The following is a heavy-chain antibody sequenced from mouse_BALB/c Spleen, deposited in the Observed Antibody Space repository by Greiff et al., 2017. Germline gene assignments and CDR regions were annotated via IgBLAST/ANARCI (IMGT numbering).Heavy chain of an antibody. J-gene: IGHJ2*01. CDR1: GFTFSSFG. V-gene: IGHV5-17*02. CDR3: ARELSGSSMYYFDY. CDR2: ISSGSSNI. Sequence: EVKLVESGGGLVQPGGSRKLSCAASGFTFSSFGMHWVRQAPEKGLEWVAYISSGSSNIYYADTVKGRFTISRDNPKNTLFLQMTSLRSEDTAMYYCARELSGSSMYYFDYWGQGTTHTVSS. D-gene: IGHD1-1*01.